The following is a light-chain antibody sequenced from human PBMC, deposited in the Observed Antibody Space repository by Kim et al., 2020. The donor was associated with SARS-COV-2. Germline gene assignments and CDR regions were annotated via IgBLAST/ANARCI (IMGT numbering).Light chain of an antibody. CDR2: GAS. Sequence: SPGETATPSCRASQSVNSSFACYQQKPGQAPRLLISGASTRATGSPARFSGSGSGTDFTLTISSLQSEDFAVYYCQHYNNWPPWTFGQGTKVEIK. J-gene: IGKJ1*01. CDR3: QHYNNWPPWT. V-gene: IGKV3-15*01. CDR1: QSVNSS.